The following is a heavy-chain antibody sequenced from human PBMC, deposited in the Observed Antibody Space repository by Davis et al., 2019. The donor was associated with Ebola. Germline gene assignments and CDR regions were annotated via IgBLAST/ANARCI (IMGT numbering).Heavy chain of an antibody. V-gene: IGHV3-48*02. Sequence: GESLKISCVASGLTFSSYSMDWVRQAPGKGLEWISYISGSGKTIHYADSVKGRFTSTRDNAKNSVYLQMNSLRDEDTAVYYCARDFGSVDIDLPTAGCDHWGLGTLVTVSS. D-gene: IGHD5-12*01. J-gene: IGHJ4*02. CDR2: ISGSGKTI. CDR1: GLTFSSYS. CDR3: ARDFGSVDIDLPTAGCDH.